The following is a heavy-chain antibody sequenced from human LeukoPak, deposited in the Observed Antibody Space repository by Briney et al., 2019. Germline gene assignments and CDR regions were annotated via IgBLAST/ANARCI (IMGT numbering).Heavy chain of an antibody. D-gene: IGHD6-19*01. CDR2: SLYTGTT. Sequence: SETLSLTCTVSGGSMNSNDYYWGWFRQSTGNRLEWIGSSLYTGTTYYNPSLKSRVTISVDTSRRQFSPPVRSVTAADTALYYCVRQQSSSWDLIDFWGQGARVTVSS. CDR3: VRQQSSSWDLIDF. J-gene: IGHJ4*02. V-gene: IGHV4-39*01. CDR1: GGSMNSNDYY.